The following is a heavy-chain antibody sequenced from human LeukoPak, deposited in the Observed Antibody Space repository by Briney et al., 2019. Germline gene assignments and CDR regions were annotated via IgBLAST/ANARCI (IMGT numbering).Heavy chain of an antibody. Sequence: GGSLRLFCAASGFTFSSYSMNWVRQAPGKGLEWVSSISSSSSYIYYADSVKGRFTISRDNAKNSLYLQMNSLRAEDTAVYYCARPSGSYYTTDAFDIWGQGTMVTVSS. CDR1: GFTFSSYS. CDR3: ARPSGSYYTTDAFDI. D-gene: IGHD3-10*01. J-gene: IGHJ3*02. CDR2: ISSSSSYI. V-gene: IGHV3-21*01.